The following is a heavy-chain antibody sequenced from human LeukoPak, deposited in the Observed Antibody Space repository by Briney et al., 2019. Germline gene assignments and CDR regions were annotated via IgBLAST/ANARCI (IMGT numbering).Heavy chain of an antibody. D-gene: IGHD1-1*01. Sequence: SETLTLTCAVNGGSFSGYYWSWIRQPPGKGLEWIGEINHSGSTNYNPSLKSQVTISVDTSKNQFSLKLSSVTAADTAVYYCASRYNWNDGGYWGQGTLVTVSS. CDR3: ASRYNWNDGGY. J-gene: IGHJ4*02. CDR2: INHSGST. CDR1: GGSFSGYY. V-gene: IGHV4-34*01.